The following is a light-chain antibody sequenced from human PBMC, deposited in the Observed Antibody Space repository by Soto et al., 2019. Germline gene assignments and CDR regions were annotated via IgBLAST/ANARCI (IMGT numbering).Light chain of an antibody. J-gene: IGLJ1*01. CDR1: SSDVGGYKY. CDR2: EVN. V-gene: IGLV2-8*01. Sequence: QSVLTQLPSASGSPGPSVTISCTGTSSDVGGYKYVSWYQQHPGKAPKLIIYEVNKRPSVVPDRYSGSKSGNTASLTVSGLQAEDEDDYYCISYAGSTNVFGTGTKVPVL. CDR3: ISYAGSTNV.